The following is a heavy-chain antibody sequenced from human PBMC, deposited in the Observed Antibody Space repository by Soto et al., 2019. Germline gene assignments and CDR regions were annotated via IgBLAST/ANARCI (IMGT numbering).Heavy chain of an antibody. CDR3: AKPPDYNWNDY. CDR1: VFTFSSYA. D-gene: IGHD1-20*01. J-gene: IGHJ4*02. V-gene: IGHV3-23*01. CDR2: VSGSGGST. Sequence: GGSLRLSFAASVFTFSSYAMSWVRQAPGKGLEWISAVSGSGGSTYYADSVKGRFTISRDNSKDTLYLQMNNLRAEDTAVYYCAKPPDYNWNDYWGQGTLVTVSS.